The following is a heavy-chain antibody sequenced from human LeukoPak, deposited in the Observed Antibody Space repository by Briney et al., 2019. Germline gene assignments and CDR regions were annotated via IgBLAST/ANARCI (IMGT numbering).Heavy chain of an antibody. CDR1: GFTFSTYG. CDR3: ARDYGSTDYYLDAIDV. Sequence: GSLRLSCAVSGFTFSTYGMHWVRQPPGKGLEWVAVIWHDGSNKYHSDSVKGRFTISRDNSKNTMYLQMNSLRAEDTAVYYCARDYGSTDYYLDAIDVWGPGTRVTVSS. D-gene: IGHD3-22*01. V-gene: IGHV3-33*01. CDR2: IWHDGSNK. J-gene: IGHJ3*01.